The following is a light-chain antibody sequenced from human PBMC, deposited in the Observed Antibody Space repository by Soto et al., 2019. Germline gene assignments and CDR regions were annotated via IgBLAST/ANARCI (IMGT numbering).Light chain of an antibody. CDR1: NSNIGAGFD. Sequence: QSVLTQPPSVSGAPGQRVTISCTGSNSNIGAGFDVHWYQQFPGTAPKLLIYRNNQRPSGVPDRFSGSKSGTSASLAITGLQAEDEADYYCQSFSVFGGWTKLTVL. J-gene: IGLJ2*01. CDR3: QSFSV. CDR2: RNN. V-gene: IGLV1-40*01.